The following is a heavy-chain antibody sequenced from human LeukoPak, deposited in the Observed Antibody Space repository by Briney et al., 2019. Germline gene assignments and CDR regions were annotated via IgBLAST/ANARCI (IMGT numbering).Heavy chain of an antibody. D-gene: IGHD3-9*01. V-gene: IGHV3-30*04. J-gene: IGHJ3*02. CDR1: GFTFKNYP. CDR2: TSDDGTNQ. Sequence: GGSLRLSCSGSGFTFKNYPMHWVRQAPGKGLEWVAVTSDDGTNQYDADFVKGRFTISRDNSKNTVYLDIVNLRPDDTAVYYCVRARISILTSGDALDTWGPGTAVTVSS. CDR3: VRARISILTSGDALDT.